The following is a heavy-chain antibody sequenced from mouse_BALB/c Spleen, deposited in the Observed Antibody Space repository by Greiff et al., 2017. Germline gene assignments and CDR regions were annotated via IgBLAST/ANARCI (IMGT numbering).Heavy chain of an antibody. CDR2: IDPANGNT. V-gene: IGHV14-3*02. D-gene: IGHD4-1*01. CDR3: ARSLLGRGFAY. Sequence: EVQVVESGAELVKPGASVKLSCTASGFNINDTYMHWVKQRPEQGLEWIGRIDPANGNTKYDPKFQGKATITADTSSNTAYLQLSSLTSEDTAVYYCARSLLGRGFAYWGQGTLVTVSA. J-gene: IGHJ3*01. CDR1: GFNINDTY.